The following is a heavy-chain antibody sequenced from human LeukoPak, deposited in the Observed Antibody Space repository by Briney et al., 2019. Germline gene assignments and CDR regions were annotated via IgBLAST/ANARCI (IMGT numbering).Heavy chain of an antibody. J-gene: IGHJ3*02. CDR2: IYYSGST. CDR1: GGSISTYY. V-gene: IGHV4-59*08. CDR3: ARQGYDILTGYIDAFDI. D-gene: IGHD3-9*01. Sequence: SETLSLTCTVSGGSISTYYWTWIRQPPGKGPEWICYIYYSGSTNYNPSLKSRVTISIDTSKNQFSLKLRSVTAADTAIYYCARQGYDILTGYIDAFDIWGQGTMVTVSS.